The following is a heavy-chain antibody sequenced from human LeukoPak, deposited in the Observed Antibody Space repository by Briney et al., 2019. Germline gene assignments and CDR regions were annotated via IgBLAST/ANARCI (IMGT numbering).Heavy chain of an antibody. CDR1: GGTFSSYA. CDR2: IIPILGTA. V-gene: IGHV1-69*11. D-gene: IGHD3-22*01. Sequence: SVKVSCKASGGTFSSYAISWVRQAPGQGLEWMGRIIPILGTANYAQKFQGRVTITTDESTSTAYMELSSLRSEDTAVYYCVTSQDPYYYDSSGYYYWGQGTLVTVSS. CDR3: VTSQDPYYYDSSGYYY. J-gene: IGHJ4*02.